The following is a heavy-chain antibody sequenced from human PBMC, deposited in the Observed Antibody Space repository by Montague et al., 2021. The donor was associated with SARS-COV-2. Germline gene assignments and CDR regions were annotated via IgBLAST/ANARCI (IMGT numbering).Heavy chain of an antibody. CDR1: GYSISSGYY. Sequence: SETLSLTCSVSGYSISSGYYWGWIRQPPGKGLEWVGCISYIGKTYYSPSLKSRLTISLDSSKNQFSLQARSVTAADTAVYYCVRDLDNRVRYTWGQGTLVSVSS. CDR2: ISYIGKT. J-gene: IGHJ5*02. CDR3: VRDLDNRVRYT. V-gene: IGHV4-38-2*02. D-gene: IGHD3/OR15-3a*01.